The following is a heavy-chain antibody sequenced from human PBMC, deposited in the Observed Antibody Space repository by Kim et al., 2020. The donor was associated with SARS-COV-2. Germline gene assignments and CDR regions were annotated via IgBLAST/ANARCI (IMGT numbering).Heavy chain of an antibody. CDR1: GGTFSSYS. CDR3: ARDQWELLRS. Sequence: SVKVSCKASGGTFSSYSINWVRQAPGQGLEWMGGIIPIFGTANYAQKFQGRVTITADESTSTAYMELSSLRSEDTAVYYCARDQWELLRSWGQGTLVTVSS. V-gene: IGHV1-69*13. CDR2: IIPIFGTA. D-gene: IGHD1-26*01. J-gene: IGHJ4*02.